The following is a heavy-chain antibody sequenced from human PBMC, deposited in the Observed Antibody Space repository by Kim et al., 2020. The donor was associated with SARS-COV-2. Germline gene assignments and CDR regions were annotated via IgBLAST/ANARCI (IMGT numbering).Heavy chain of an antibody. CDR1: GLTFSTTD. CDR2: ISRSGSAR. Sequence: GGSLRLSCAVSGLTFSTTDMHWVRQAPGKGLEWIAYISRSGSARVYADSVKGRFTISRDEAKNSIFLQMNSLRDEDTAVYYCARDRTAFDYWGQGTLVTVPS. D-gene: IGHD1-1*01. CDR3: ARDRTAFDY. J-gene: IGHJ4*02. V-gene: IGHV3-48*02.